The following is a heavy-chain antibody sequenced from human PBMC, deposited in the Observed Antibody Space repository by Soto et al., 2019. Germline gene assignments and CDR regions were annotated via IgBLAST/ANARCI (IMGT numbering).Heavy chain of an antibody. CDR3: ATTATGYSYGYGFDY. Sequence: GASVKVSCKASGGTFSSYAISWVRQAPGQGLEWMGGIIPIFGTANYAQKFQGRVTITADESTSTAYMELSSLRSEDTAVYYCATTATGYSYGYGFDYWGQGTLVTVSS. V-gene: IGHV1-69*13. CDR1: GGTFSSYA. CDR2: IIPIFGTA. J-gene: IGHJ4*02. D-gene: IGHD5-18*01.